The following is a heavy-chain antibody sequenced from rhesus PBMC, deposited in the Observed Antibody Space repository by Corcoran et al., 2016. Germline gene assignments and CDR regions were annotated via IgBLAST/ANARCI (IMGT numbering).Heavy chain of an antibody. J-gene: IGHJ4*01. D-gene: IGHD6-13*01. CDR2: IYGSGGRT. Sequence: QVQLQESGPGLVKPSETLSLTCTVSGGSISDSYSWSWIRQPPGKGLERMGRIYGSGGRTNYNPSLKSRGTMSRDTAKNQFSLSLSSVTAADTAVYYCARDLAAGPTDYWDQGVLVTVSS. CDR1: GGSISDSYS. CDR3: ARDLAAGPTDY. V-gene: IGHV4-160*01.